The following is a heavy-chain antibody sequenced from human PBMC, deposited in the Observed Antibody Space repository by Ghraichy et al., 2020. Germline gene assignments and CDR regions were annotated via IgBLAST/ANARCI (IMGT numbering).Heavy chain of an antibody. Sequence: SETLSLTCAVYGGSFSGYYWSWIRQPPGKGLEWIGEINHSGSTNYNPSLKSRVTISVDTSKNQFSLKLSSVTAADTAVYYCARGVTRYCSSTSCYGFDYYYYYGMDVWGQGTTVTVSS. CDR2: INHSGST. D-gene: IGHD2-2*01. CDR3: ARGVTRYCSSTSCYGFDYYYYYGMDV. J-gene: IGHJ6*02. V-gene: IGHV4-34*01. CDR1: GGSFSGYY.